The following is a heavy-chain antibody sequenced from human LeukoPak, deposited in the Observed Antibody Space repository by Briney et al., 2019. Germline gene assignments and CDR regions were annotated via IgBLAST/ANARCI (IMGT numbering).Heavy chain of an antibody. CDR1: GLTFSSYW. CDR3: ARGRAVAGLKFDP. Sequence: GGSLRLSCAASGLTFSSYWMSWVRQAPGKGLEWVANIKQDGSEKYYVDSVKGRFTISRDNAKNSLYLQMNSLRAEDTAVYYCARGRAVAGLKFDPWGQGTLVTVSS. CDR2: IKQDGSEK. J-gene: IGHJ5*02. D-gene: IGHD6-19*01. V-gene: IGHV3-7*01.